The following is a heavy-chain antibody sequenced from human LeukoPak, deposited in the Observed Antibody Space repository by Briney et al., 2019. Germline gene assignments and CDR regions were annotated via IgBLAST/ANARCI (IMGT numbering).Heavy chain of an antibody. CDR1: GGSISSSSYY. V-gene: IGHV4-39*01. J-gene: IGHJ3*02. Sequence: PSETLSLTCTVSGGSISSSSYYWGWIRQPPGKGLEWIGSISYGGSAYYNPSLKSRVTISVDTSKNQFSLKLTSVSAADTAMYYCARRGWTGGYTYAAFDIWGQGTMVTVSS. CDR3: ARRGWTGGYTYAAFDI. D-gene: IGHD5-18*01. CDR2: ISYGGSA.